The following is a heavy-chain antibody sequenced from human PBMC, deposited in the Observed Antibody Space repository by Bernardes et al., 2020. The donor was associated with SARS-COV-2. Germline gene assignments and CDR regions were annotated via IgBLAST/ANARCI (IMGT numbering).Heavy chain of an antibody. J-gene: IGHJ4*02. CDR3: AYFSFAY. Sequence: GGSLRLSCAASGFTFRDAWMSWVRQAPGKGLEWVGRIKRIVDGGTSEYAAPVKGRFTISRDDSKNTLYLQMNNLKTEDTAVYYCAYFSFAYWGQGTLVTVS. V-gene: IGHV3-15*01. CDR2: IKRIVDGGTS. CDR1: GFTFRDAW.